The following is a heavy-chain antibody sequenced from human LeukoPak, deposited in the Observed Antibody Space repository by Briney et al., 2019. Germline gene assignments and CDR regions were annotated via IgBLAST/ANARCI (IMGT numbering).Heavy chain of an antibody. CDR1: GYSISSGYY. CDR2: IYNTGST. D-gene: IGHD3-10*01. CDR3: ARDHYGSGSYKAYFDY. Sequence: PSETLSLNCNVSGYSISSGYYWGWIRQPPGKGLQWIGSIYNTGSTYYNPSLKGRITISVDTSKNQFSLRVTSVTATDTAVYYCARDHYGSGSYKAYFDYWGHGIQVTVSS. V-gene: IGHV4-38-2*02. J-gene: IGHJ4*01.